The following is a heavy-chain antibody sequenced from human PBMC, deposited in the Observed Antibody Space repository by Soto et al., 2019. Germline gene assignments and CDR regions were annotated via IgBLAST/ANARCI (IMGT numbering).Heavy chain of an antibody. J-gene: IGHJ6*02. D-gene: IGHD3-22*01. CDR2: ISGSGGST. V-gene: IGHV3-23*01. CDR1: GFTFSSYA. Sequence: EVQLLESGGGLVQPGGSLRLSCAASGFTFSSYAMSWVRQAPGKGLEWVSAISGSGGSTYYADSMKGRFTISRDNSKNTLYLQMNSLRAEDTAVYYCAKAPFPRGYYDSSGYLGVYYGMDVWGQGTTVTVSS. CDR3: AKAPFPRGYYDSSGYLGVYYGMDV.